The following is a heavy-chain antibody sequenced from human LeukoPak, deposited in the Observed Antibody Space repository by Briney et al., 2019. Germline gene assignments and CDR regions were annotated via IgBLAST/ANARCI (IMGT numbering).Heavy chain of an antibody. D-gene: IGHD2-21*02. J-gene: IGHJ4*02. CDR1: GFTFDDYA. CDR3: AKASYHQGGGGSYLLN. Sequence: PGGSLRLSRAASGFTFDDYAMHWVRHVPGKGLEWVSLINWDGSHTLHADSVKGRFTISRDNRKNSLYLQMNSLRPEDTGLYYCAKASYHQGGGGSYLLNWGQGTLVTVSS. CDR2: INWDGSHT. V-gene: IGHV3-43D*03.